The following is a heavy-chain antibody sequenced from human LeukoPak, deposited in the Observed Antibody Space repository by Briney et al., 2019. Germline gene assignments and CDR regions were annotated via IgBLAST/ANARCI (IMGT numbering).Heavy chain of an antibody. CDR3: ARNGHYSADY. CDR2: IYYSGST. D-gene: IGHD4-17*01. J-gene: IGHJ4*02. V-gene: IGHV4-39*07. CDR1: GGSISSSSYY. Sequence: PSETLSLTCTVSGGSISSSSYYWGWIRQPPGKGLEWIGSIYYSGSTYYNPSLKSRVTISVDKSKNQFSLNLSSVTATDTATYFCARNGHYSADYWGQGTLVTVSS.